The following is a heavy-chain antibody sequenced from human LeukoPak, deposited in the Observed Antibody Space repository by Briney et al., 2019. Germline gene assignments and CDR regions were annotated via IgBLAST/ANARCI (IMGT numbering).Heavy chain of an antibody. CDR2: ISYDGSNK. Sequence: GGSLRLSCAASGFTFSSYAMHWVRRAPGKGLEWVAVISYDGSNKYYADSVKGRFTISRDNAKNSLNLQMDSLRAEDTAVYYCARMAYYYDGSGYGPLDYWGQGTLVTVSS. D-gene: IGHD3-22*01. J-gene: IGHJ4*02. V-gene: IGHV3-30*07. CDR3: ARMAYYYDGSGYGPLDY. CDR1: GFTFSSYA.